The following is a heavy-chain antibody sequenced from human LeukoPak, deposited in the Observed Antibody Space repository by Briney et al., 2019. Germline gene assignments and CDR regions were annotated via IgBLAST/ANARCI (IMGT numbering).Heavy chain of an antibody. CDR2: ISSSSSYI. J-gene: IGHJ3*02. CDR3: ARDTGYSGYDCCPDAFDI. D-gene: IGHD5-12*01. CDR1: GFPFISYS. V-gene: IGHV3-21*01. Sequence: GSLRLSCAASGFPFISYSMNWVRQAPGKGLEWVSSISSSSSYIYYADSVKGRFTISRDNAKNSLYLQMNSLRAEDTAVYYCARDTGYSGYDCCPDAFDIWGQGTMVTVSS.